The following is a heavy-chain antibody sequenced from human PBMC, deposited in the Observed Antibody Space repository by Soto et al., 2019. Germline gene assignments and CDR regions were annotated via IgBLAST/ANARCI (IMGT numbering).Heavy chain of an antibody. CDR1: GGSISSGGYD. J-gene: IGHJ4*02. CDR3: ARGPSGDKVDY. V-gene: IGHV4-30-4*01. CDR2: IYNSGNT. Sequence: QVQLQESGPGLVEPSQTLSLTCTVSGGSISSGGYDWSWIRQPPGKDLEWIGHIYNSGNTYSNPSITSRVTISVDTSKNQFSLKLSSVTAADTAVYYCARGPSGDKVDYWGQGTLVTVSS. D-gene: IGHD1-26*01.